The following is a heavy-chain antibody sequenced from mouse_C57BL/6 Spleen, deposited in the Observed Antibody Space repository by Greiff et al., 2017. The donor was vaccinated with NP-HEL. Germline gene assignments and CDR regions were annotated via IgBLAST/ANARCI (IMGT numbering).Heavy chain of an antibody. CDR1: GYAFSSSW. J-gene: IGHJ4*01. CDR2: IYPGDGDT. D-gene: IGHD2-4*01. Sequence: QVQLQQSGPELVKPGASVKISCKASGYAFSSSWMNWVKQRPGKGLEWIGRIYPGDGDTNYNGKFKGKATLTADKSSSTAYMQLSSLTSEDSAVYFCARSPLYDYDAFYAMDYWGQGTSVTVSS. CDR3: ARSPLYDYDAFYAMDY. V-gene: IGHV1-82*01.